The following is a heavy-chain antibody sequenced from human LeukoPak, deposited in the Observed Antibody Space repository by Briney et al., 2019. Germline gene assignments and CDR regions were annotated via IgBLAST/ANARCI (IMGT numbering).Heavy chain of an antibody. V-gene: IGHV4-59*08. J-gene: IGHJ4*02. CDR1: GGSINNYY. Sequence: SETLSLTCTVSGGSINNYYWSWIRQSPEKGLEWIGYIHDSGSTNYNPSLKSRVTISVDTSKNQFSLKLSSVTAADTAVYYCVRLDAAAGRYLQFYYWGQGILVTVSS. CDR2: IHDSGST. CDR3: VRLDAAAGRYLQFYY. D-gene: IGHD5-24*01.